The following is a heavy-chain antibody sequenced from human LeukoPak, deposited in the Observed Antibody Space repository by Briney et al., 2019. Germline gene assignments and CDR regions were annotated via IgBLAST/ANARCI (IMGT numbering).Heavy chain of an antibody. CDR2: IYAGDSDT. CDR1: RNMFITHW. D-gene: IGHD6-19*01. J-gene: IGHJ4*02. CDR3: ARGSGWPDY. Sequence: GESLKISCKGSRNMFITHWIAWVRQKPGKGLEWMGIIYAGDSDTRYSPSYEGQVTISVDKSSSTAYLQWSSLKASDTAMYYCARGSGWPDYWGQGTPVTVSS. V-gene: IGHV5-51*01.